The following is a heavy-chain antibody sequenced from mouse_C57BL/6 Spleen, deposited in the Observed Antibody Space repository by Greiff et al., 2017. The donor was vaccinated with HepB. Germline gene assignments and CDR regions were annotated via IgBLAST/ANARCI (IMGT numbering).Heavy chain of an antibody. J-gene: IGHJ3*01. CDR1: GFNIKDYY. CDR2: IDPEDGET. V-gene: IGHV14-2*01. CDR3: AGPIYYDYVWFAY. Sequence: VHVKQSGAGLVKPGASVKLSCRASGFNIKDYYMHWVKQRTEQGLEWIGRIDPEDGETKYAPKFQGKATITADTSSNTAYLQLSSLTSEDTAVYYCAGPIYYDYVWFAYWGQGTLVTVSA. D-gene: IGHD2-4*01.